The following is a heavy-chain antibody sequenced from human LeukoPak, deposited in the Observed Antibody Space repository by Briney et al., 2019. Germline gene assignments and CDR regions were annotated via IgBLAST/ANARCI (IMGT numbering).Heavy chain of an antibody. J-gene: IGHJ4*02. D-gene: IGHD6-6*01. CDR2: IYYSGST. CDR3: AIYSNSAAGY. V-gene: IGHV4-39*01. Sequence: PSETLSLTCTVSGGSISSSTYYWGWIRQPPGKGLEWIGSIYYSGSTYYNPSLKSPVTISVDTSKNQFSLKLSSVTAADTAVYYCAIYSNSAAGYWGQGALVTVSS. CDR1: GGSISSSTYY.